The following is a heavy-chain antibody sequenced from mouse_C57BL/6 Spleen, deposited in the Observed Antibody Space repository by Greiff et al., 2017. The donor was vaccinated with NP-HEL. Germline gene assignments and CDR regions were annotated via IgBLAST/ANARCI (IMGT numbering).Heavy chain of an antibody. V-gene: IGHV14-3*01. D-gene: IGHD1-1*01. CDR3: ARCDTTVVARSYWYFDV. J-gene: IGHJ1*03. Sequence: VQLQQSVAELVRPGASVKLSCTASGFNIKNTYMHWVKQRPEQGLEWIGRIDPANGNTKYAPKFKGKATITADTSSNTAYLQLSSLTSEDTAIYYCARCDTTVVARSYWYFDVWGTGTTVTVAS. CDR1: GFNIKNTY. CDR2: IDPANGNT.